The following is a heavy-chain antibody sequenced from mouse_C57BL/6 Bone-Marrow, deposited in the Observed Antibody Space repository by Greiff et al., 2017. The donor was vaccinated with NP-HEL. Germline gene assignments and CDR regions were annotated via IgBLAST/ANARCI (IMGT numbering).Heavy chain of an antibody. CDR2: IYPGSGGT. CDR3: AGEETTWCAY. V-gene: IGHV1-64*01. J-gene: IGHJ3*01. D-gene: IGHD1-3*01. CDR1: GYTFTSYW. Sequence: QVQLQQSGAELVKPGASVKMSCKASGYTFTSYWMHWVKQRPGKGLEWIGLIYPGSGGTNYNEKFKCKATLTVDKSSSTAYMQLSSLTSEDSAVCYGAGEETTWCAYWGQGTLVTVSA.